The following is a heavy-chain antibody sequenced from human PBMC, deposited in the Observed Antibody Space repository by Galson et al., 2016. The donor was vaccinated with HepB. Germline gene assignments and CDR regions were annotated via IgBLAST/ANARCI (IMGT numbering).Heavy chain of an antibody. V-gene: IGHV3-23*01. CDR2: LVGRGDRT. D-gene: IGHD3-22*01. Sequence: SLRLSCAASGFTSSNYAMSWVRQAPGKGLEWISGLVGRGDRTYNADSVKGRFTITRDNSKNTLYLQMNSLRAEDTAIYYCARDPVMAHDGSLYYYMDVWGKGTTVTVSS. J-gene: IGHJ6*03. CDR1: GFTSSNYA. CDR3: ARDPVMAHDGSLYYYMDV.